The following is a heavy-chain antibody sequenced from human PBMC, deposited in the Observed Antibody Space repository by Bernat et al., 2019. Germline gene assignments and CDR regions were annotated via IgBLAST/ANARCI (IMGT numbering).Heavy chain of an antibody. CDR2: ISDSSSTI. CDR1: GFTFSSHN. D-gene: IGHD3/OR15-3a*01. CDR3: ARDPPGLEDFDY. V-gene: IGHV3-48*02. Sequence: EVQLVESGGGLVQPGGSLRLSCAASGFTFSSHNMNWVRQAPGKGREWVSYISDSSSTIKYADSVKGRFTISRDNAKNSLYLQMNSLRDEDTAVYYCARDPPGLEDFDYWGQGTLVTVSS. J-gene: IGHJ4*02.